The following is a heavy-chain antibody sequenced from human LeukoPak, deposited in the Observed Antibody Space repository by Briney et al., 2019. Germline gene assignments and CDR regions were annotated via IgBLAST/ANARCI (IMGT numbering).Heavy chain of an antibody. CDR3: ARVGELLWFGDP. J-gene: IGHJ5*02. CDR1: GFTFSDYY. Sequence: PGGSLRLSCAASGFTFSDYYMSWIRQAPGKGLEWVSYISSSSSYANYADSVKGRFTISRDNAKNSLYLQMNSLRAEDTAVYYCARVGELLWFGDPWGQGTLVTVSS. D-gene: IGHD3-10*01. V-gene: IGHV3-11*06. CDR2: ISSSSSYA.